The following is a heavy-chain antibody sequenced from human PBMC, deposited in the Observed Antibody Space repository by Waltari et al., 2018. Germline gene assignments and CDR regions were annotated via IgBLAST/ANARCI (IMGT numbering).Heavy chain of an antibody. CDR3: ARLPFVIGMSSGWHPGGKAGYFQH. J-gene: IGHJ1*01. CDR2: IDPGDSDT. V-gene: IGHV5-51*01. Sequence: EVQLVQSGAEVKKPGESLKISCKGSGYSFTSYWIGWVRQMPGKGLEWMGIIDPGDSDTRYSPSFQGQVTISADKSISTAYLQWSSLKASDTAMYYCARLPFVIGMSSGWHPGGKAGYFQHWGQGTLVTVSS. D-gene: IGHD6-19*01. CDR1: GYSFTSYW.